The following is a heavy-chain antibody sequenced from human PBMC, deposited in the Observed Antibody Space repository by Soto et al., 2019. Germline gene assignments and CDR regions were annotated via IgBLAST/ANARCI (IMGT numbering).Heavy chain of an antibody. CDR3: ARVSAETLLRGVIIN. CDR2: VYHTGIT. CDR1: GGSISSYNW. Sequence: SETLSLTCTFSGGSISSYNWGGWVRQPPGKGLEGTAEVYHTGITNSNPSLKSRVTMSVDKSKNTFSLNLSPVTAADTAIYYCARVSAETLLRGVIINWGQGTLVTVSS. J-gene: IGHJ4*02. D-gene: IGHD3-10*01. V-gene: IGHV4-4*02.